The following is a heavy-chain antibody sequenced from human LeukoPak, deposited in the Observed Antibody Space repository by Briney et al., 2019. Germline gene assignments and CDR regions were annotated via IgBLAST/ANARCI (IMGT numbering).Heavy chain of an antibody. CDR2: INPSGGST. D-gene: IGHD3-10*01. Sequence: GASVKVSCKASGYTFTSYYMHWVRQAPGQGLEWMGIINPSGGSTSYAQKFQDRVTTTRDMSTSTVYMELSSLRSEDTAVYYCARTSGTRFDYWGQGTLVTVSS. V-gene: IGHV1-46*01. J-gene: IGHJ4*02. CDR1: GYTFTSYY. CDR3: ARTSGTRFDY.